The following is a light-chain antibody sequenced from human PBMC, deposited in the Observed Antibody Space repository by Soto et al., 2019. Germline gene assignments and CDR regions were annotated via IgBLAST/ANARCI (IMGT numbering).Light chain of an antibody. CDR3: QQYGSSGT. CDR1: QSVSNNY. V-gene: IGKV3-20*01. J-gene: IGKJ1*01. CDR2: GAS. Sequence: EIVLTQSPGTLSLSPGERATRSCRASQSVSNNYVAWYQQKPGQAPRLLIYGASNRATGIPDRFSGSGSGTDFTLTISRLEPEDFAVYYCQQYGSSGTFGQGTKVDIK.